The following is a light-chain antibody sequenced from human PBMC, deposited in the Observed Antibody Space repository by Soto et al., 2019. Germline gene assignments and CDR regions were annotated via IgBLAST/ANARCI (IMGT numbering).Light chain of an antibody. CDR1: SSNIGSNY. J-gene: IGLJ1*01. CDR3: AVWDDSLSEGV. CDR2: SNN. V-gene: IGLV1-47*02. Sequence: QSVLTQPPSASGTPGQRVTISCSGSSSNIGSNYVYWYQQLPGTAPKLLIYSNNQRPSGVPDRFSGSKSGTSASLAISGLRSEDEADYYCAVWDDSLSEGVFGTGTKLTVL.